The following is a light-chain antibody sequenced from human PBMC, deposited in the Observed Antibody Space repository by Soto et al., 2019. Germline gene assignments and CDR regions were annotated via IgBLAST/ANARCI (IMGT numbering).Light chain of an antibody. CDR1: QSVSSY. J-gene: IGKJ4*01. CDR2: EAS. V-gene: IGKV3-11*01. Sequence: EIVLTQSPATLSMSPGERATLSCRASQSVSSYLAWYQQKPGQPPRLLIYEASNRASGIPARFSGSGSGTDFTLTISSLEPEDFAVYYCQQRSDWPTFGGGTKAEIK. CDR3: QQRSDWPT.